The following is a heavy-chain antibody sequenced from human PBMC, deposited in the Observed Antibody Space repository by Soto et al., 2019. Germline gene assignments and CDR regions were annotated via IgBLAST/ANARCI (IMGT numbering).Heavy chain of an antibody. Sequence: SETLSLTCAVSGYSISSGYYWGWIRQPPGKGLEWIGSIYHSGSTYYNPSLKSRVTISVDTSKNQFSLKLSSATAADTAVYYCARDVKQQLANWFDPWGQGTLVTVSS. CDR2: IYHSGST. D-gene: IGHD6-13*01. J-gene: IGHJ5*02. CDR1: GYSISSGYY. CDR3: ARDVKQQLANWFDP. V-gene: IGHV4-38-2*02.